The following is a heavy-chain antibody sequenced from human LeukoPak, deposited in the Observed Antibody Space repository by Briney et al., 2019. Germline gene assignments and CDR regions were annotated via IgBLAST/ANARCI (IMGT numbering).Heavy chain of an antibody. Sequence: ASVKVSCKASGYTFTSYGISWVRQAPGQGLEWMGWISAYNGNTNYAQKLQGRVTMTTDTSTSTAYMELRSLRSDDTAVYYCARMGWTFGGHNWFDPWGQGTLVTVSS. D-gene: IGHD2/OR15-2a*01. CDR2: ISAYNGNT. CDR1: GYTFTSYG. V-gene: IGHV1-18*01. CDR3: ARMGWTFGGHNWFDP. J-gene: IGHJ5*02.